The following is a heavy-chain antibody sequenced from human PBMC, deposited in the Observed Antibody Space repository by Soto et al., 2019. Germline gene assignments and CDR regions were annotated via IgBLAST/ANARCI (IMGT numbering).Heavy chain of an antibody. CDR3: AKDRRIAVSHFDF. CDR1: GFTFTKFA. D-gene: IGHD6-19*01. J-gene: IGHJ4*02. V-gene: IGHV3-23*01. CDR2: ISGPGGST. Sequence: LRLSCAASGFTFTKFAMSWVRQAPGKGLEWVASISGPGGSTNYAESVKGRFTISRDNSNDTVSLQMNSLRVEDTALYFCAKDRRIAVSHFDFWGQRTLVT.